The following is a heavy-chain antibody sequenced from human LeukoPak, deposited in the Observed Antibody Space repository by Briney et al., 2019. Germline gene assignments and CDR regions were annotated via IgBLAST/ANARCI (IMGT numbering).Heavy chain of an antibody. CDR1: GFTFGNYW. Sequence: QSGGSLRLCCAVSGFTFGNYWMSWVRQTAGQGPEWVANIKRDGSERHYVDSVKGRFTISRDNAKSSLFLEMSSLRVEDTAVYYCARTTSFMFYYWGQGTLVTVSS. CDR2: IKRDGSER. V-gene: IGHV3-7*03. D-gene: IGHD1-1*01. CDR3: ARTTSFMFYY. J-gene: IGHJ4*02.